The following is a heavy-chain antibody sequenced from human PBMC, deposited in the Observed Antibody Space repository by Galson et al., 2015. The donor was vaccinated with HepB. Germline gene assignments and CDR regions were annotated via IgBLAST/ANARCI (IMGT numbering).Heavy chain of an antibody. CDR3: AREDTAMVTSGGDFDY. J-gene: IGHJ4*02. CDR2: IWYDGSNK. CDR1: GFTFSSYG. D-gene: IGHD5-18*01. V-gene: IGHV3-33*08. Sequence: SLRLSCAASGFTFSSYGMHWVRQAPGKGLEWVAVIWYDGSNKYYADSVKGRFTISRDNSKNTLYLQMNSLRAEDTAVYYCAREDTAMVTSGGDFDYWGRGTLVTVSS.